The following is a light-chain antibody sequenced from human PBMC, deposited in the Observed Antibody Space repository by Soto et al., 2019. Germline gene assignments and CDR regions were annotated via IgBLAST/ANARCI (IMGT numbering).Light chain of an antibody. V-gene: IGKV3-20*01. Sequence: VLTQSPGTLSLSPGERATLSCRASQSVSSSSLAWYQQKPGQAPRLLIYGASSRATGIPDRFSGSGSGTDFTLTINRLEPEDFAVYYCQQFGSSSWTFGQGTKVEI. J-gene: IGKJ1*01. CDR3: QQFGSSSWT. CDR2: GAS. CDR1: QSVSSSS.